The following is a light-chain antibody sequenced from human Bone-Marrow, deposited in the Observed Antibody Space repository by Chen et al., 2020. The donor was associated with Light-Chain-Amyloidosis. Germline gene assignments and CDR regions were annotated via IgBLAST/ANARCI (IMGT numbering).Light chain of an antibody. CDR1: SGYSNYK. CDR2: VGTGGIVG. CDR3: GADHGSGSNFVWV. J-gene: IGLJ3*02. Sequence: QPVLTQPPSASASLGASVTLTCTLSSGYSNYKVDWHQQGPGKGPRFVMRVGTGGIVGSKGYGIPDRFSVLGSGLNRYLTIKNIQEEDESDYHCGADHGSGSNFVWVFGGGTKLTVL. V-gene: IGLV9-49*01.